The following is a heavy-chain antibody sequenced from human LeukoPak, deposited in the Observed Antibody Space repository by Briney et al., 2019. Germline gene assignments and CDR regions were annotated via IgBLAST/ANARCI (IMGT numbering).Heavy chain of an antibody. CDR1: GGSISSYY. D-gene: IGHD3-9*01. Sequence: SETLSLTCTVSGGSISSYYWSWIRQPPGKGLEWIGYIYYSGSTNYNPSLKSRVTISVDTSKNQFSLKLSSVTAADTAVYYCASRGRYDILTGYLNDAFDIWGPGTMVTVSS. J-gene: IGHJ3*02. CDR3: ASRGRYDILTGYLNDAFDI. V-gene: IGHV4-59*08. CDR2: IYYSGST.